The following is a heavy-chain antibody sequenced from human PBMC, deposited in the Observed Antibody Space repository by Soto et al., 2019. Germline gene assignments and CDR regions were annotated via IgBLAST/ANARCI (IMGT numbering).Heavy chain of an antibody. CDR3: AKDLVPAATGYYYYGMDV. CDR1: GFTFSSYA. J-gene: IGHJ6*02. V-gene: IGHV3-23*01. Sequence: GGSLRLSCAASGFTFSSYAMSWVRQAPGKGLEWVSAISGSGGSTYYADSVKGRFTISRDNSKNTLYLQMNSLRAEDTAVYYCAKDLVPAATGYYYYGMDVWGQGTTVTVSS. D-gene: IGHD2-2*01. CDR2: ISGSGGST.